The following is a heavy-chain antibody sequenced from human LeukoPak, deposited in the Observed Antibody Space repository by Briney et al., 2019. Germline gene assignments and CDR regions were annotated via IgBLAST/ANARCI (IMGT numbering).Heavy chain of an antibody. CDR3: ARDGVSRAPDH. Sequence: HPGGTLRLSCAASGFTFSTYEMNWVRQAPGKGLEWVSYISSRGTYTKYADSMKGRFIISRDNAKNSVYLEMNSLRAEDTAVYYCARDGVSRAPDHWGQGTLVTVSS. CDR2: ISSRGTYT. CDR1: GFTFSTYE. V-gene: IGHV3-48*03. D-gene: IGHD2-8*01. J-gene: IGHJ4*02.